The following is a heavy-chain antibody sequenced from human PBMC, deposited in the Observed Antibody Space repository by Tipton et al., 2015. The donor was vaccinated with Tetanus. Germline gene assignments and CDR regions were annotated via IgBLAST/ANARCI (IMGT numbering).Heavy chain of an antibody. CDR2: ISGSGTT. Sequence: TLSLTCTVSGASLRGGDYHWSWIRQPPGKGLEWLAYISGSGTTNSNYYLKSRITMTHDTSRNQFSLKLTVVTAADTAVYFCAGVTAQRTELYFDHWGQGTLVTVSS. CDR3: AGVTAQRTELYFDH. J-gene: IGHJ4*02. V-gene: IGHV4-61*08. CDR1: GASLRGGDYH. D-gene: IGHD6-13*01.